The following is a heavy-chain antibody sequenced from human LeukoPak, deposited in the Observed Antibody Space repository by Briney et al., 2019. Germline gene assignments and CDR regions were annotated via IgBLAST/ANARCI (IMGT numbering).Heavy chain of an antibody. J-gene: IGHJ6*02. CDR2: IYSGGST. V-gene: IGHV3-53*01. Sequence: GGSLRLSCAASGFTVSSNYMSWVRQAPGKGLEWVSVIYSGGSTYYADSVKGRFTISRDNSKNTLYLQMNSLRAEDTAVYYCAGSTVVTPRYYYGMDVWGQGTTVTVSS. CDR3: AGSTVVTPRYYYGMDV. CDR1: GFTVSSNY. D-gene: IGHD4-17*01.